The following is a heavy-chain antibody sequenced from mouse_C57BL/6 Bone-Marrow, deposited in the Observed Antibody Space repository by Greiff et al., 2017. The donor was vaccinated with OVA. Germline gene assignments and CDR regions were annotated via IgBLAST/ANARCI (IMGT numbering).Heavy chain of an antibody. D-gene: IGHD1-1*01. V-gene: IGHV5-16*01. CDR3: ARVEGYYYGSSYAY. CDR2: INYDGSST. J-gene: IGHJ3*01. Sequence: DVKLVESEGGLVQPGSSMKLSCTASGFTFSDYYMAWVRQVPEKGLEWVANINYDGSSTYYLDSLMSRFIISRDNAKNILYLQMSSLKSEDTATYYCARVEGYYYGSSYAYWGQGTLVTVSA. CDR1: GFTFSDYY.